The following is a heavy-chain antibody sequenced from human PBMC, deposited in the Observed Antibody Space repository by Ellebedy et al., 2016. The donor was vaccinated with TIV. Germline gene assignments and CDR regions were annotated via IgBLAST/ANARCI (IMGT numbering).Heavy chain of an antibody. CDR1: GGTFSSYA. CDR3: AKDYIGRHGIDV. J-gene: IGHJ6*02. D-gene: IGHD3-16*01. CDR2: IIPILGIA. V-gene: IGHV1-69*04. Sequence: AASVKVSCKATGGTFSSYAISWVRQAPGQGLEWMGRIIPILGIANYAQKFQGRVTITADKSTSTAYMELSSLRAEDTAVYYCAKDYIGRHGIDVWGQGATVTVSS.